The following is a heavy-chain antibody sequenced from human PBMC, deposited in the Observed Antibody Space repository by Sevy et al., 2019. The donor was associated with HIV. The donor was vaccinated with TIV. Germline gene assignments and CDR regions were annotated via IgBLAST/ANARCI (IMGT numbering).Heavy chain of an antibody. CDR2: ITYDGNNK. J-gene: IGHJ4*02. CDR1: GFIFSSFD. D-gene: IGHD2-2*01. Sequence: SLRLSCAASGFIFSSFDMHWLRQVPGRGLEWLAVITYDGNNKYYADSVKGRFTISRDNSKNTLYLPMDGLRADDTAVYYCAKDGDCRTTTCAYIFAYYFHYWGQGSLVTVSS. V-gene: IGHV3-30*18. CDR3: AKDGDCRTTTCAYIFAYYFHY.